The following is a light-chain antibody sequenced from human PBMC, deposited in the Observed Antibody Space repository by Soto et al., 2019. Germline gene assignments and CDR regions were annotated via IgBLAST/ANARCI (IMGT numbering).Light chain of an antibody. J-gene: IGLJ1*01. CDR1: SSDIGGYNY. V-gene: IGLV2-14*03. CDR2: DVY. CDR3: SSYTSIPTLV. Sequence: QSALSQPGSVSGSLGQSVTISCTGTSSDIGGYNYVSWYQQHPGNVPKLLIYDVYNRPSGVSNRFSGSKSGNTASLTISGLQAEDEADYFCSSYTSIPTLVFGTGTKVTVL.